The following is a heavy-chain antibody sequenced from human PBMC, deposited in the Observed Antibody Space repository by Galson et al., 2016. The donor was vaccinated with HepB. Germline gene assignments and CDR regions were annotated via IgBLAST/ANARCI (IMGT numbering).Heavy chain of an antibody. V-gene: IGHV3-30*04. CDR3: AREADYDVSTGYFSSGWPLDH. Sequence: SLRLSCAASGFTFSDYAFHWVRQAPGKGLEWVAVVSFDGNTRYYGDPVKGRFPFSRDNSKNTLFLQMDSLRSEDTAVYFCAREADYDVSTGYFSSGWPLDHWGQGALVIVSS. CDR1: GFTFSDYA. CDR2: VSFDGNTR. D-gene: IGHD3-9*01. J-gene: IGHJ4*02.